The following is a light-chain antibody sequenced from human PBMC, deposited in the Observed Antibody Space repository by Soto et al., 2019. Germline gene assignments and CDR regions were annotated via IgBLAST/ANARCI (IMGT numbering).Light chain of an antibody. Sequence: QSVLTQPPSASGTPGQRVTISCSGSSSNIGSNTVNWYQQLPGTAPKLLMYRDNQRPSGVPDRFSGSKSGTSASLTISGLPSEDEADYYCAAWDDSLNAWVFGGGTQLTVL. J-gene: IGLJ3*02. CDR2: RDN. CDR1: SSNIGSNT. CDR3: AAWDDSLNAWV. V-gene: IGLV1-44*01.